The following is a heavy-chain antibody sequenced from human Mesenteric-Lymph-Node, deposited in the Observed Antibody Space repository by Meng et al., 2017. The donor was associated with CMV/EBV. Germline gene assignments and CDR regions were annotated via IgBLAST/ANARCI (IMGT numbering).Heavy chain of an antibody. V-gene: IGHV4-31*03. J-gene: IGHJ4*02. D-gene: IGHD5-24*01. CDR3: ARDRDGYNLFDY. Sequence: TVSGASIISGGSYWSWIRQHPGKGLEWIGYIYYSGSTYHNPSLKSRVSITVDTSKNQFSLKLSSVTAADTAVYYCARDRDGYNLFDYWGQGTLVPSPQ. CDR2: IYYSGST. CDR1: GASIISGGSY.